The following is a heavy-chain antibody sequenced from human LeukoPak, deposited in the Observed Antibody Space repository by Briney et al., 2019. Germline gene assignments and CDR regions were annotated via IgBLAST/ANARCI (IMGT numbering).Heavy chain of an antibody. D-gene: IGHD3-10*01. CDR1: RFTFSSYE. Sequence: GGSLRLSCAASRFTFSSYEMNWVRQAPGKGLEWVSYISSSGSTIYYADSVKGRFTISRDNAKNSLYLQMNSLRAEDTAVYYCARDQNYYGSGSQNYYYYYYMDVWGKGTTVTVSS. CDR2: ISSSGSTI. V-gene: IGHV3-48*03. CDR3: ARDQNYYGSGSQNYYYYYYMDV. J-gene: IGHJ6*03.